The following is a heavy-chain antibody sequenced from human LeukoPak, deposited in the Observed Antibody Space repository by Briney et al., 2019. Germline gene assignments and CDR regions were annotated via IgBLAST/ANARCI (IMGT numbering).Heavy chain of an antibody. D-gene: IGHD3-9*01. CDR3: ARVRLVPEGYYYGMDV. Sequence: GGSLRLSCAASGFTFSSYSMNWVRQAPGKGLEWVSSISSSSSYIYYADSVKGRFTISRDNAKNSLNLQMNSLRAEDTAVYYCARVRLVPEGYYYGMDVWGQGTTVTVSS. CDR1: GFTFSSYS. CDR2: ISSSSSYI. V-gene: IGHV3-21*01. J-gene: IGHJ6*02.